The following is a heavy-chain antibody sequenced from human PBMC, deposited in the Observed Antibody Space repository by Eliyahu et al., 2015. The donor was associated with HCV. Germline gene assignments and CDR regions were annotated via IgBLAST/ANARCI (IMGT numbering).Heavy chain of an antibody. CDR1: GFXFSVHG. CDR2: IWADGVKI. CDR3: GRDLNYYALDF. J-gene: IGHJ3*01. Sequence: QVQMVESGGGVVQPGRSXRLSXTASGFXFSVHGXHWVRXAQGKGXAWVADIWADGVKIYYEDSVKGRFTISRDTSKNTLYLEMNNLRGDDTAVYYCGRDLNYYALDFGGQGTVVTVSS. D-gene: IGHD3-10*01. V-gene: IGHV3-33*01.